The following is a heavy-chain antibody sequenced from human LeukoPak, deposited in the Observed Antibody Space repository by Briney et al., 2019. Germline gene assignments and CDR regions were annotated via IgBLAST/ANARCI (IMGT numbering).Heavy chain of an antibody. CDR2: ISGSGGNT. CDR3: AKSLIGSGYGWAPFDY. Sequence: GGSLRLSCTASGFTFTSYAMSWVRQAPGKGLEWVSAISGSGGNTYYADSVKGRFTISRDNSKNTLYLQMNSLRAEDTAVYYCAKSLIGSGYGWAPFDYWGQGTLVTVSS. V-gene: IGHV3-23*01. D-gene: IGHD5-12*01. CDR1: GFTFTSYA. J-gene: IGHJ4*02.